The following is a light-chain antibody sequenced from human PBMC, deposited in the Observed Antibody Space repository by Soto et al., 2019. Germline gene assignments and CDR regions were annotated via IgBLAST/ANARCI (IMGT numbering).Light chain of an antibody. CDR1: SSDVGGYIY. CDR3: SSYTTSSSYV. CDR2: DVT. J-gene: IGLJ1*01. V-gene: IGLV2-14*01. Sequence: QSVLTQPASVSGSPGQSITISCTGTSSDVGGYIYVSWYQLHPGKAPKLMIYDVTSRPSGVSYRFSGSKSGNTASLTISGLQAEDEADYYCSSYTTSSSYVFGTGTKVTVL.